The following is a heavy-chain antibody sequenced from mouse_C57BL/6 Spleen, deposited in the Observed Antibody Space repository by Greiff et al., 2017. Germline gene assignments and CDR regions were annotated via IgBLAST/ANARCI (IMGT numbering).Heavy chain of an antibody. V-gene: IGHV1-26*01. CDR2: INPNNGGT. D-gene: IGHD1-1*01. J-gene: IGHJ2*01. CDR3: ARFADYYGSCDY. Sequence: EVQLQQSGPELVKPGASVKISCKASGYTFTDYYMNWVKQSHGKSLEWIGDINPNNGGTSYNQKFKGKATLTVDKSSSTAYMELRSLTSEDSAVYYCARFADYYGSCDYWGQGTTLTVSS. CDR1: GYTFTDYY.